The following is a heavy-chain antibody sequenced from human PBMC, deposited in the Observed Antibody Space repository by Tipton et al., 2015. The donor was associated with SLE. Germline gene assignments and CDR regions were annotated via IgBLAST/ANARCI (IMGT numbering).Heavy chain of an antibody. CDR1: GGSFSGYY. CDR2: INHSGST. D-gene: IGHD1-26*01. Sequence: LRLSCAVYGGSFSGYYWSWIRQPPGKGLEWIGEINHSGSTNYNPSLKSRVTISVDTSKNQFSLRLSSVTAADTAVYYCARGGIVGATGYWGQGTLVTVSS. CDR3: ARGGIVGATGY. V-gene: IGHV4-34*01. J-gene: IGHJ4*02.